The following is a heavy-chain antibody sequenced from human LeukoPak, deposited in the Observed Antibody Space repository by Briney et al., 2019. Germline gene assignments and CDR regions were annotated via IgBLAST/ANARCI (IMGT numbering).Heavy chain of an antibody. D-gene: IGHD3-9*01. CDR2: IYYSGST. J-gene: IGHJ3*02. CDR3: ARGILTGPIYAFDI. CDR1: GGSISTYY. V-gene: IGHV4-59*01. Sequence: SETLSLTCTVSGGSISTYYWSWIRQPPGKGLEWIGHIYYSGSTNYNPSLKSRVTISVDTSKYQFSLKLNSVTAADTAVYYCARGILTGPIYAFDIWGQGTMVTVSS.